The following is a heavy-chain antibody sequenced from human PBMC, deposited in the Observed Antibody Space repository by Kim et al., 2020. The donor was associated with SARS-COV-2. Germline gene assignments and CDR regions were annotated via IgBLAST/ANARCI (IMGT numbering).Heavy chain of an antibody. CDR2: IGYDGSGI. J-gene: IGHJ3*01. Sequence: GGSLRLSCAASGFTLSGYWKHWVRQDPGKGPVWVVSIGYDGSGITYGDSVKGRFTISRDKAKNTLNLQMNSPRVEDMAFYHCTRKPDGRCGHFDVWGQGTMVTGSS. D-gene: IGHD2-15*01. CDR3: TRKPDGRCGHFDV. V-gene: IGHV3-74*03. CDR1: GFTLSGYW.